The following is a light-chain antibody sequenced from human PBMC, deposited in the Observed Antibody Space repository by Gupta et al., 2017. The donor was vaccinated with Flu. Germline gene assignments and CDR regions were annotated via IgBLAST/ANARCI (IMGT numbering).Light chain of an antibody. V-gene: IGLV2-23*02. CDR2: EVN. CDR3: CSYAGSTMS. CDR1: SCDIGSYHL. J-gene: IGLJ3*02. Sequence: QSALTQPASVSGSPGQSITVPCTGTSCDIGSYHLVSWYQQGPGKAPKLIIYEVNKRPSGVSNRFSGYKSGNTASLTISGLQAEDEADYYCCSYAGSTMSFGGGTKLTVL.